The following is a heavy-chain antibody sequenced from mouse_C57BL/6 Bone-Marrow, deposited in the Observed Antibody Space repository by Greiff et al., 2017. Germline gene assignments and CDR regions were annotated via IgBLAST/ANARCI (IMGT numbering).Heavy chain of an antibody. J-gene: IGHJ4*01. V-gene: IGHV5-6*01. CDR2: ISSGGSYT. D-gene: IGHD1-1*01. Sequence: EVKLMESGGDLVKPGGSLKLSCAASGFTFSSYGMSWVRQTPDKRLEWVATISSGGSYTYYPDSVKGRFTISRDNAKNTLYLQMSSLKSEDTAMYYCARHGYGSSYGYAMDYWGQGTSVTVSS. CDR1: GFTFSSYG. CDR3: ARHGYGSSYGYAMDY.